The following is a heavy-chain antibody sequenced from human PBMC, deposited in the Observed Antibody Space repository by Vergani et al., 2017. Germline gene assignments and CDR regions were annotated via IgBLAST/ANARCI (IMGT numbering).Heavy chain of an antibody. CDR3: AKGEYYYDSSGYYPAEYFQH. CDR1: GFTFSSYA. J-gene: IGHJ1*01. Sequence: EVQLLESGGGLVQPGGSLRLSCAASGFTFSSYAMSWVRQGPGKGLEWVSAISGSGGSTYYADSVKGRFTISRDNSKNTLYLQMNSLRAEDTAVYYCAKGEYYYDSSGYYPAEYFQHWGQGTLVTVSS. V-gene: IGHV3-23*01. D-gene: IGHD3-22*01. CDR2: ISGSGGST.